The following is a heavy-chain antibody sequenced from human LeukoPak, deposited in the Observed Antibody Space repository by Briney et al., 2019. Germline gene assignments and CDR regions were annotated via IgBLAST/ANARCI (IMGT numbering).Heavy chain of an antibody. J-gene: IGHJ5*02. D-gene: IGHD3-9*01. Sequence: SETLSLTCTVSGGSMRSYYWSWIRQPPGKGLEWIGYIDYRGITTYNPSLKSRVTISIDTSKSQFSLKLTSVTAADPAVYYCARDSTDWVAQHFDPWGQGIQVTVSS. CDR1: GGSMRSYY. CDR3: ARDSTDWVAQHFDP. V-gene: IGHV4-59*01. CDR2: IDYRGIT.